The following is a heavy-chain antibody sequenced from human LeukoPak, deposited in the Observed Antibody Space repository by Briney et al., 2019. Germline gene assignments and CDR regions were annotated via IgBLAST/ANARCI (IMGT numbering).Heavy chain of an antibody. J-gene: IGHJ4*02. Sequence: ASVKVSCRDSGSTFTVSYMHWVRPAPGQGLEWMGWINPNNGGTNYPQKFQGRVTMTRDTSISTAYMELSSLISDNTAVYYCARPLNSGAYPVDYWGQGTLVTVSS. CDR2: INPNNGGT. D-gene: IGHD1-26*01. V-gene: IGHV1-2*02. CDR1: GSTFTVSY. CDR3: ARPLNSGAYPVDY.